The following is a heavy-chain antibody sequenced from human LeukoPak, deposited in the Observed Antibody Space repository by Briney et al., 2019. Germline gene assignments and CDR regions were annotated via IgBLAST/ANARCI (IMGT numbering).Heavy chain of an antibody. CDR2: ISSSSSTI. CDR3: ARDRDYDSSGYTDY. D-gene: IGHD3-22*01. J-gene: IGHJ4*02. V-gene: IGHV3-48*01. CDR1: GFTFSSYG. Sequence: GGSLRLSCAASGFTFSSYGMHWVRRAPGKGLEWVPYISSSSSTIYYADSVKGRFTISRDNAKNSLYLQMNSLRAEDTAVYYCARDRDYDSSGYTDYWGQGTLVTVSS.